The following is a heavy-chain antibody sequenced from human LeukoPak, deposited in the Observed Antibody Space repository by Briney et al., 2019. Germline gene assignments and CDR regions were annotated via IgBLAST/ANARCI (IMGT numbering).Heavy chain of an antibody. Sequence: GASVKVSCKASGNTFSGYYMHWVRQAPGQGLEWMGWINPNSGGTNYAQKFQGRVTMTRDTSSSTAYMELSGLRSDDTAVYYCARVFSRTGTTAFDYWGQGTLVTVSS. CDR1: GNTFSGYY. V-gene: IGHV1-2*02. CDR2: INPNSGGT. CDR3: ARVFSRTGTTAFDY. J-gene: IGHJ4*02. D-gene: IGHD1-1*01.